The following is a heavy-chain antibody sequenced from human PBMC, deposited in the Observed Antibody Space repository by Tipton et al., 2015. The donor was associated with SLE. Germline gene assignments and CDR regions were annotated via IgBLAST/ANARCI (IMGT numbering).Heavy chain of an antibody. CDR2: INHSGST. D-gene: IGHD1-26*01. J-gene: IGHJ4*02. V-gene: IGHV4-39*07. CDR1: GGSISSSSYY. Sequence: TLSLTCTVSGGSISSSSYYWSWIRQPPGKGLEWIGEINHSGSTNYNPSLKSRVTISVDTSKNQFSLKLSSVTAADTAVYYCARGLQWELLLWDYWGQGTLVTVSS. CDR3: ARGLQWELLLWDY.